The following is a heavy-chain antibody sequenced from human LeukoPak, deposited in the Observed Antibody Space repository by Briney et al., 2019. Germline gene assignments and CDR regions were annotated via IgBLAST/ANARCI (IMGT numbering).Heavy chain of an antibody. CDR3: ARVLIAVAGYDY. J-gene: IGHJ4*02. D-gene: IGHD6-19*01. CDR2: IYYGGST. V-gene: IGHV4-61*01. Sequence: PETLSLTCTVSGGSVSSGTYYWTWIRQPPGQGLEWIGYIYYGGSTNYNPSLKTRVTISVDTSKDQFSLRLTSVSAADTATYYCARVLIAVAGYDYWGQGTQVTVSS. CDR1: GGSVSSGTYY.